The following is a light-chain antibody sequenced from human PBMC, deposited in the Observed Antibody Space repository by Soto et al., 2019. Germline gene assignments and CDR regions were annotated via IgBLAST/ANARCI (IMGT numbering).Light chain of an antibody. V-gene: IGLV2-14*01. J-gene: IGLJ1*01. Sequence: QSVLTQPASVSGSPGQSITISCTGTSSDVGAYNYVSWYQQHPGKAPKLMIYDVNSRPSGVSNRFSGSKSGNTASLTISGLQAEDESDDYCSSYTTSGTRVFGTGTKLTVL. CDR2: DVN. CDR3: SSYTTSGTRV. CDR1: SSDVGAYNY.